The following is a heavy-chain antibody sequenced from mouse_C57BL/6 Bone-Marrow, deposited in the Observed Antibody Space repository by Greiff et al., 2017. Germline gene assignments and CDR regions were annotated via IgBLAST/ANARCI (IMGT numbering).Heavy chain of an antibody. J-gene: IGHJ3*01. CDR2: INPSTGGT. V-gene: IGHV1-43*01. D-gene: IGHD2-3*01. Sequence: VQLQQSGPELVKPGASVKISYMHWVKQSSEKSLEWIGEINPSTGGTSYNQKFKGKATLTVDKSSSTAYMQLKSLTSEDSAVYYCARDVGYYEAWFAYWGQGTLVTVSA. CDR3: ARDVGYYEAWFAY.